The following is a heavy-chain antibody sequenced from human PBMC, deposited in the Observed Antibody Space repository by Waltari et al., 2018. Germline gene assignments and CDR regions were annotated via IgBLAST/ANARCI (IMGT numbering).Heavy chain of an antibody. CDR1: GFSFGNYA. J-gene: IGHJ5*02. V-gene: IGHV3-23*04. D-gene: IGHD4-17*01. Sequence: EVQVVESGGRLVQPGGSLRLSCTGSGFSFGNYAMTWVRQAPGKGREWVSTMSGSGGSTYYADSVKGRFTISRDNFKNTLYVQMNSLRVEDTAVYYCAKGRTVTTGQAIDRWGQGTLVTVSS. CDR2: MSGSGGST. CDR3: AKGRTVTTGQAIDR.